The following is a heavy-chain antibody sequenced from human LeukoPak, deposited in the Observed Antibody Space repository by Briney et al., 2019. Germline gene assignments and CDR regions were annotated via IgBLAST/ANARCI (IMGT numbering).Heavy chain of an antibody. Sequence: SETLSLTCAVYGGAFSGFYWTWIRQSPGKGLEWLGDINHSGSTNYNPSLKSRVTISVDTSKNQLSLKLTSVTAADTAVYFCARGSYCSSTTCYNRGHFAPWGQGTLVTVSS. J-gene: IGHJ5*02. CDR3: ARGSYCSSTTCYNRGHFAP. V-gene: IGHV4-34*01. CDR2: INHSGST. CDR1: GGAFSGFY. D-gene: IGHD2-2*01.